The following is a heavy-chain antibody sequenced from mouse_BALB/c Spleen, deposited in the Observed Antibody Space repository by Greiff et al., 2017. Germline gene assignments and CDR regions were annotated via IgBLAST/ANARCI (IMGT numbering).Heavy chain of an antibody. CDR2: INPSRGYT. J-gene: IGHJ2*01. Sequence: QVQLQQSGAELARPGASVMMSCKASGYTFTSYTMHWVKQRPGQGLAWIGYINPSRGYTNYNQKFKDKATLTADKSSSTAYMQLSSLTSEDSAVYYCARASYRYDERYYFDYWGQGTTRTVSS. D-gene: IGHD2-14*01. V-gene: IGHV1-4*01. CDR1: GYTFTSYT. CDR3: ARASYRYDERYYFDY.